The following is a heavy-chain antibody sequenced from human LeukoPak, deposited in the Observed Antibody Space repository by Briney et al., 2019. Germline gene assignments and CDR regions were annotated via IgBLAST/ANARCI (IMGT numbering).Heavy chain of an antibody. CDR3: ASCRPTYYYDSSPAY. Sequence: PGGSLRLSCAVSGFAFNNHGMNWVRQAPGKGLEWVSSISSSGSYIYYADSVKGRFTISRDNAKNSLYLQMNSLRAEDTAVYYCASCRPTYYYDSSPAYWGQGTLVTVSS. CDR2: ISSSGSYI. J-gene: IGHJ4*02. D-gene: IGHD3-22*01. CDR1: GFAFNNHG. V-gene: IGHV3-21*04.